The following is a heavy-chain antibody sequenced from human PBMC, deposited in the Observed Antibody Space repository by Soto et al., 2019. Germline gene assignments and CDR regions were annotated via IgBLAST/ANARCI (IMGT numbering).Heavy chain of an antibody. CDR2: IKQDGSEK. Sequence: XESLKLSCAASGFTFSSYWMSWVRQAPGKGLEWVANIKQDGSEKYYVDSVKGRFTISRDNAKNSLYLQMNSLRAEDTAVYYCARDKAAGMVTSFGYWGQGTLVTVSS. J-gene: IGHJ4*02. CDR1: GFTFSSYW. V-gene: IGHV3-7*03. D-gene: IGHD5-18*01. CDR3: ARDKAAGMVTSFGY.